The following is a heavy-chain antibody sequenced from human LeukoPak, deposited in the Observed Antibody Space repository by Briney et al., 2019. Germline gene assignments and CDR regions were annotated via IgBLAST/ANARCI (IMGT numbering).Heavy chain of an antibody. CDR1: GGSISGSCYF. J-gene: IGHJ6*03. V-gene: IGHV4-61*03. Sequence: PSETLCLTCTVSGGSISGSCYFWGWIRQPPGKGRGWIGYIDHTGSTNYNPSLNSRVTISRDTSKNPFYLKLSSATAADTAVYSCARARVSSSTWYSTYYYYFYMDVRGKGTTVTASS. CDR2: IDHTGST. CDR3: ARARVSSSTWYSTYYYYFYMDV. D-gene: IGHD6-13*01.